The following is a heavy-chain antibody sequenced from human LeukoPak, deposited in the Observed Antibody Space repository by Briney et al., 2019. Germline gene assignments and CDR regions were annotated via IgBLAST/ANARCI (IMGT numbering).Heavy chain of an antibody. CDR2: IYSNGNT. J-gene: IGHJ3*02. D-gene: IGHD3-22*01. V-gene: IGHV4-4*07. CDR1: GFTFSSYS. CDR3: ARFHSYYHDTSASNAFDI. Sequence: GSLRLSCAASGFTFSSYSMNWVRQAPGKGLEWIGRIYSNGNTNYNPSPESRVTMSVDTSKNQFSLKLSSLTAADTAVYYCARFHSYYHDTSASNAFDIWGQGTMVTVSS.